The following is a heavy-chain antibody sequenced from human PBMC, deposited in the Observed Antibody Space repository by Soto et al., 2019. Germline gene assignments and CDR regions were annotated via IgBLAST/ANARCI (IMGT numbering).Heavy chain of an antibody. D-gene: IGHD3-22*01. CDR2: IVGGSGST. CDR3: AREAVGYYDSSGYLFDRYYYGMDV. Sequence: SVKVSCKASGFTLTSADVQWVRQTRGQRLEWIGWIVGGSGSTNYAQQFQGRLAMTRDMSISTAYMELSSLRSDDTAVYYCAREAVGYYDSSGYLFDRYYYGMDVWGQGTTVTISS. V-gene: IGHV1-58*01. CDR1: GFTLTSAD. J-gene: IGHJ6*02.